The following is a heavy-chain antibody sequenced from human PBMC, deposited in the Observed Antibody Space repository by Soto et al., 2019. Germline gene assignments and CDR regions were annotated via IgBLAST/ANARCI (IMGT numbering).Heavy chain of an antibody. D-gene: IGHD6-13*01. V-gene: IGHV4-34*01. Sequence: SETLSLTCAVYGGSFSGYYWSWIRQPPGKGLEWIGEINHSGSTNYNPSLKSRGTISVDTSKNQFSLKLSSVTAADTAVYYCARCPGIAAAGITDYCDWGKGTLVTVSS. CDR3: ARCPGIAAAGITDYCD. J-gene: IGHJ4*02. CDR2: INHSGST. CDR1: GGSFSGYY.